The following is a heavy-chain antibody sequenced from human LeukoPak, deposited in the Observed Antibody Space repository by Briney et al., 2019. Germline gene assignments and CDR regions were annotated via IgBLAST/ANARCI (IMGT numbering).Heavy chain of an antibody. CDR3: AKVLVEDPADY. CDR1: GFTFSTYG. CDR2: ISGDDGST. D-gene: IGHD2-15*01. V-gene: IGHV3-23*01. Sequence: GGSLRLSCAASGFTFSTYGMSWVPQAPRGGLEWISAISGDDGSTYHVDSVKGRFTISRDNSKNTLYLQMNSLRAEDTAVYYCAKVLVEDPADYWGQGTLVTVSS. J-gene: IGHJ4*02.